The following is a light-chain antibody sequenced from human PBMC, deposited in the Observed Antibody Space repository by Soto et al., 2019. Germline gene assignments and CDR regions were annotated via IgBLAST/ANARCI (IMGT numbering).Light chain of an antibody. CDR1: QSISSY. J-gene: IGKJ5*01. Sequence: EIQMTQSPSSLSASVGESVTITCPGSQSISSYLNWYQQKTGKAPKLLLYAASSFQSGVPSTFSGSGSGTDFTRNISSLQPEEFALYYGQQSYSTPLTITCGQGKRRENK. V-gene: IGKV1-39*01. CDR2: AAS. CDR3: QQSYSTPLTIT.